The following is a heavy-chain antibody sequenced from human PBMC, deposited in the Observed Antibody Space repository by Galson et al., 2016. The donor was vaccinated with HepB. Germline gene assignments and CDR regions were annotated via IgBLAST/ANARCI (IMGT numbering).Heavy chain of an antibody. CDR1: GFAFSDFY. CDR3: LFGYH. J-gene: IGHJ4*02. D-gene: IGHD3-3*01. CDR2: ISTSGSTV. V-gene: IGHV3-11*01. Sequence: SLRLSCAVSGFAFSDFYMSWIRQTPGKGLEWVSYISTSGSTVYYADSVKGRFIVSRDNAKNSLFLQMNNLKREDTGRYYCLFGYHWGQGTQVTVAS.